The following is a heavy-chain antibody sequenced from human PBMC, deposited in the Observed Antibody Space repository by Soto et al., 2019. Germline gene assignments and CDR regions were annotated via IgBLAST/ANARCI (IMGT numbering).Heavy chain of an antibody. CDR2: IYHSGST. CDR3: ATSPYYGDYWSFDY. Sequence: PSETLSLTCAVSGGSISSSNWWSWVRQPPGKGLEWIGEIYHSGSTNYNPSLKSRVTISVDKSKNQFSLKLSSVTAADTAVYYCATSPYYGDYWSFDYWGQGNLVPVSS. V-gene: IGHV4-4*02. D-gene: IGHD4-17*01. J-gene: IGHJ4*02. CDR1: GGSISSSNW.